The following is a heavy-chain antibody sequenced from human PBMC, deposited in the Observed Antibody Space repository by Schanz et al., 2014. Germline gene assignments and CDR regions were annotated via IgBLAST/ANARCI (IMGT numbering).Heavy chain of an antibody. Sequence: PGGSLRLSCAASGFTVSSNHMSWVRQAPGKGLEWVSVIYSGIGAYYADSVKGRFTISRDNSKTTLSLQMNSLRAEDTAVYYCAKQIHYDILTVTRNWGQGTLVTVSS. J-gene: IGHJ4*02. D-gene: IGHD3-9*01. V-gene: IGHV3-53*01. CDR1: GFTVSSNH. CDR3: AKQIHYDILTVTRN. CDR2: IYSGIGA.